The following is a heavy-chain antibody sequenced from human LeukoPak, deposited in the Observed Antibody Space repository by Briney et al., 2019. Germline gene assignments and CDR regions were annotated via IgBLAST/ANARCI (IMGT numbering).Heavy chain of an antibody. J-gene: IGHJ4*02. CDR3: ARIIVGATGIDY. D-gene: IGHD1-26*01. CDR1: GFTFSNYW. CDR2: ISSDGNNI. V-gene: IGHV3-74*01. Sequence: GGSLRLSCAASGFTFSNYWMHWVRQVPGKGLVWVSRISSDGNNIQYADSVKGRFTISRDNAKNTLYLQMNSLRVEDTAVYYCARIIVGATGIDYWGQGTLVTVSS.